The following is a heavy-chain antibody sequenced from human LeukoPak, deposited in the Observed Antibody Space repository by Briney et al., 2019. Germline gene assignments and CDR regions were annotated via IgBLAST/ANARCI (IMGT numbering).Heavy chain of an antibody. J-gene: IGHJ5*02. CDR2: ISGSGGST. CDR3: XAVXXXTAFP. CDR1: FTFXXYG. V-gene: IGHV3-23*01. Sequence: FTFXXYGMSWGRQAPGKXLEWVSAISGSGGSTYYADSVKGRFTISRDNSKNTLYLQMNSLRAEDTAVYYCXAVXXXTAFPWGQGXLVTVSS.